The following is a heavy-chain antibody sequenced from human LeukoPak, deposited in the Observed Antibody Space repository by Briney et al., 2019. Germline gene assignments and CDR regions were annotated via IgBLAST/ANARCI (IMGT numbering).Heavy chain of an antibody. D-gene: IGHD3-22*01. V-gene: IGHV3-7*03. J-gene: IGHJ4*02. Sequence: GGSLRLSCEATGFIFSNYWMAWVRQAPGKGLEWVANIKEDGSDKNYVESMKGRFTISRDNAKNSLYLQMNSLTAEDTAIYFCAKIRGDSTGWVLDYWGQGILGAVSS. CDR2: IKEDGSDK. CDR1: GFIFSNYW. CDR3: AKIRGDSTGWVLDY.